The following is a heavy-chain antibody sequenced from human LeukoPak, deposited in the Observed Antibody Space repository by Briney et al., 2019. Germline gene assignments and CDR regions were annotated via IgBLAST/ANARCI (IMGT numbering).Heavy chain of an antibody. CDR2: INYSGTT. Sequence: SETLSLTCTVSGGSISSSSYFWVWIRQPPGKGLEWIVSINYSGTTYYKSSLKSRVTISVDTSKNQFSLKLSSVTAADTAVYYCARRAAYYYDSSGYYYWGQGTLVTVSS. J-gene: IGHJ4*02. V-gene: IGHV4-39*07. D-gene: IGHD3-22*01. CDR1: GGSISSSSYF. CDR3: ARRAAYYYDSSGYYY.